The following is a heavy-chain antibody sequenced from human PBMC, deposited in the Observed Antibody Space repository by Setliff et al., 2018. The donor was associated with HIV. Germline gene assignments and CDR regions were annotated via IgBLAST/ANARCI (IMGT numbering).Heavy chain of an antibody. CDR1: GDYISSGGYY. V-gene: IGHV4-31*03. Sequence: SETLSLTCTVSGDYISSGGYYWSWIRQHPGKGLEWIGYIYYSGSTYYNPSLQSRVTISVDTSKNHFSLKLNSVTAADTAVYYCARVQVGGYNFYFDYWGQGTLVTVSS. D-gene: IGHD5-12*01. CDR2: IYYSGST. J-gene: IGHJ4*02. CDR3: ARVQVGGYNFYFDY.